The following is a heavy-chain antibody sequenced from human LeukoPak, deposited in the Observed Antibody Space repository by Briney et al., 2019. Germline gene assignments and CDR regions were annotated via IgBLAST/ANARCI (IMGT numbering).Heavy chain of an antibody. CDR1: GGSISSSSYY. D-gene: IGHD3-10*01. Sequence: PSETLSLTCTVSGGSISSSSYYWGWIRQPPGKGLEWSGSIYYSGSTYYNPSLKSRVTISVDTFKNQFSLKLSSVTAADTAVYYCAVLTTVPRSYGMDVWGQGTTVTVSS. J-gene: IGHJ6*02. CDR2: IYYSGST. CDR3: AVLTTVPRSYGMDV. V-gene: IGHV4-39*01.